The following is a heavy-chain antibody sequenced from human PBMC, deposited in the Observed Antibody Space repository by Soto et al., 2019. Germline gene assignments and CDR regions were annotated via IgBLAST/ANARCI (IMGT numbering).Heavy chain of an antibody. Sequence: TGGSLRLSCAASGFTFSSYGMHWVRQAPGKGLEWVAVISYDGSNKYYADSVKGRFTISRDNSKNTLYLQMNSLRAEDTAVYYCAKALITMVRGVLSDYYYYGMDVWGQGTTVTVSS. CDR1: GFTFSSYG. CDR2: ISYDGSNK. CDR3: AKALITMVRGVLSDYYYYGMDV. V-gene: IGHV3-30*18. D-gene: IGHD3-10*01. J-gene: IGHJ6*02.